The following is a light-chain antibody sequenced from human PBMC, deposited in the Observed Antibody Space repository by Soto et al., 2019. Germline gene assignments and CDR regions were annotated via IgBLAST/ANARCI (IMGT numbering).Light chain of an antibody. Sequence: VHMTHAPSTLSGTVLYRVTITFRASQTISSWLACYQQKPGKAPKLLIYDASNLESGVPSTFIGSGSGTEFTLTISSLQPDDFAVYYCQQYNNWPQTFGQGTKV. CDR1: QTISSW. CDR3: QQYNNWPQT. J-gene: IGKJ1*01. V-gene: IGKV1-5*01. CDR2: DAS.